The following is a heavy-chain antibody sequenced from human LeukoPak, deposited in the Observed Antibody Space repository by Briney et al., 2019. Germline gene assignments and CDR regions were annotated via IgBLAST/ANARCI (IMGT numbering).Heavy chain of an antibody. V-gene: IGHV4-59*01. Sequence: SETLSLTCTVSGGSISSYYWSWIRQPPGKGLAWIGYIYYSGSTNYNPSLKSRVTISVDTSKNQFSLKLSSVTAADTAVYYCARDRPEYSYGYKGHGMDVWGQGTTVTVSS. CDR1: GGSISSYY. J-gene: IGHJ6*02. CDR3: ARDRPEYSYGYKGHGMDV. CDR2: IYYSGST. D-gene: IGHD5-18*01.